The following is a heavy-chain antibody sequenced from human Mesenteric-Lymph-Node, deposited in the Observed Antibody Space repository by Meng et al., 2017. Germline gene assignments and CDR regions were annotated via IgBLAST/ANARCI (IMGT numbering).Heavy chain of an antibody. J-gene: IGHJ1*01. Sequence: VCLRGPAPGLVKPSGTLSLPCAASGDSITNHNWWSWVRQPPGKGLEWIGEIPHRGSSAYNPSLKSRVSMSIDKSKNQFSLKLTSVTAADTAVYHCLRGSGGSVWGQGTLVTVSS. CDR3: LRGSGGSV. D-gene: IGHD3-10*01. CDR2: IPHRGSS. CDR1: GDSITNHNW. V-gene: IGHV4-4*02.